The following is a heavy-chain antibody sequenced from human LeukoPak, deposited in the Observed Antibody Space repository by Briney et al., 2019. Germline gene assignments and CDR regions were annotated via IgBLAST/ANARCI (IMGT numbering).Heavy chain of an antibody. J-gene: IGHJ6*03. CDR2: IKQDGSEK. D-gene: IGHD6-6*01. V-gene: IGHV3-7*01. CDR1: GFTFSSYW. Sequence: GGSLRLSCAASGFTFSSYWMSWVRQAPGKGLEWVANIKQDGSEKYYVDSVKGRFTISRDNAKNSLYLQMNSLRAEDTAVYYCAREGYSSSSYYMDVWGKGTTVTVSS. CDR3: AREGYSSSSYYMDV.